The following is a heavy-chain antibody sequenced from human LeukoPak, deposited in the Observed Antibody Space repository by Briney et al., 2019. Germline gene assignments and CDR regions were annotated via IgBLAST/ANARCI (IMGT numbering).Heavy chain of an antibody. D-gene: IGHD6-19*01. CDR1: GYTFTSYY. CDR3: ARGVAVAGIDY. V-gene: IGHV1-46*01. J-gene: IGHJ4*02. Sequence: GASVKVSCKASGYTFTSYYMHWVRHAPGQGLEWKGIINPSGGSTSYAQKFQGRVTMTRDTSISAAYMELSRLRSDDTAFYYCARGVAVAGIDYWGQGTLVTVSS. CDR2: INPSGGST.